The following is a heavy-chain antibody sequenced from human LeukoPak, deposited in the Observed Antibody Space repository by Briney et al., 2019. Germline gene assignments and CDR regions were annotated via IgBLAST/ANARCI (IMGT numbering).Heavy chain of an antibody. CDR1: GGTFSSYA. CDR2: IIPIFGTA. Sequence: ASVKVSCKASGGTFSSYAISWVRQAPGQGLEWMGGIIPIFGTANYAQKLQGRVTMTTDTSTSTAYMELRSLRSDDTAVYYCAREPYDSRGLTWFDPWGQGTLVTVSS. V-gene: IGHV1-69*05. CDR3: AREPYDSRGLTWFDP. D-gene: IGHD3-22*01. J-gene: IGHJ5*02.